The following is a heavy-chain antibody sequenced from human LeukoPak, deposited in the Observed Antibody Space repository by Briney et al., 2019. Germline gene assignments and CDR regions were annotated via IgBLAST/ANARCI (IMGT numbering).Heavy chain of an antibody. CDR3: AKVLNPDWGRYHYYYMDV. J-gene: IGHJ6*03. V-gene: IGHV3-23*01. D-gene: IGHD7-27*01. Sequence: PGGSLRLSCAASGFTLSGYGMSWVRQAPGRGLEWVSAISGSGTRTYYADSVKGRFTISRDNSKNTLYLQMNSLRAEDTAVYYCAKVLNPDWGRYHYYYMDVWGKGTTVIISS. CDR1: GFTLSGYG. CDR2: ISGSGTRT.